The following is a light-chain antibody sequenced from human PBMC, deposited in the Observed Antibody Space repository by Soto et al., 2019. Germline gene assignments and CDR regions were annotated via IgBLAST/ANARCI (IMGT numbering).Light chain of an antibody. CDR1: QSISSGH. CDR2: GVS. V-gene: IGKV3-20*01. CDR3: QHYDRPPT. Sequence: EIVLTQSPGTLSLSPGERATLSCRASQSISSGHLAWYQQKPGQAPRLLIYGVSSRATGIPDRFSGSGSGTDFTLTISRLEPEDFAVYSCQHYDRPPTFSQGTRLDIK. J-gene: IGKJ5*01.